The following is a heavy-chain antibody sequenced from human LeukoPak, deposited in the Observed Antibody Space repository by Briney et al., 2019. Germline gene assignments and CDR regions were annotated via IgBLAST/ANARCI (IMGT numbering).Heavy chain of an antibody. D-gene: IGHD2-21*02. CDR2: IYYTGKT. V-gene: IGHV4-39*07. CDR3: ARSSFCGYDCYLGLGYYFDL. J-gene: IGHJ2*01. Sequence: SETLSLTCTVSGGSTTRRSYYGGWIRQSPGGGLEWIGSIYYTGKTYYDPSLKSRVSISLDKSKSQFSFSLELDSVTAGDTAGYYCARSSFCGYDCYLGLGYYFDLWGRGTLVTVSS. CDR1: GGSTTRRSYY.